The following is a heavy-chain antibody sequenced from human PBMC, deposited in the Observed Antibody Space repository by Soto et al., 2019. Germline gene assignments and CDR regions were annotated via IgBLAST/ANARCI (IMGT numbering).Heavy chain of an antibody. CDR2: ISSNGGST. J-gene: IGHJ4*02. V-gene: IGHV3-64D*06. CDR3: VKDKYSGSYTFDY. CDR1: GFTFSSYP. D-gene: IGHD1-26*01. Sequence: GGSLRLSCSASGFTFSSYPMQWVRQAPGKGLEYVSAISSNGGSTYYADSVKGRFTISRDNSKNTLYLQMSSLRAEDTAVYYCVKDKYSGSYTFDYWGQGTLVTVSS.